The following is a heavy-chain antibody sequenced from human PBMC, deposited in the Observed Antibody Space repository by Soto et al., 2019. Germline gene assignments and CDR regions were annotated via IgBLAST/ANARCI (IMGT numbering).Heavy chain of an antibody. CDR1: VGTCSSYS. V-gene: IGHV3-21*01. CDR2: ISSSCSYI. J-gene: IGHJ4*02. CDR3: ASSPLYSNSCLAY. Sequence: GLAQRVPWAAAVGTCSSYSRNWFRQVPGKGLEWVSSISSSCSYIYYADSVKGRFTISRDNAKNSLYLQMNSLRAEDTAVYYCASSPLYSNSCLAYRGQGTLVTVSS. D-gene: IGHD4-4*01.